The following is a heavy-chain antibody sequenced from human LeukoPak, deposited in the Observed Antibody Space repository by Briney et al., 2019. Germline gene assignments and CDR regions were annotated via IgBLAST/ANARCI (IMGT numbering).Heavy chain of an antibody. J-gene: IGHJ6*03. CDR3: ASPAMAFIDQGRYNYYYYMDV. CDR1: GYSISSGYY. Sequence: SETLSLTCTVSGYSISSGYYWGWIRQPPGKGLKWIWSISHSRSTYYNPSLKSRVTISVDTSKNQFSLKLSSVTAADTAVYYCASPAMAFIDQGRYNYYYYMDVWGKGTTVTVSS. D-gene: IGHD5-18*01. CDR2: ISHSRST. V-gene: IGHV4-38-2*02.